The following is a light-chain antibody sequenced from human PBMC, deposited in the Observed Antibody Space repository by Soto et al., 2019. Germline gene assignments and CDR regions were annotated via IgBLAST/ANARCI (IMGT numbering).Light chain of an antibody. J-gene: IGKJ1*01. CDR2: AAS. Sequence: DIQMTQSPSSLSASIGDRFTITSRASENISRYLHWYQHKPGKAPKLLIYAASSLQSGVPSRFSGSGSGTDFTLTISSLQPEDFATYYCQESYSTPLWTFGQGTKVDIK. V-gene: IGKV1-39*01. CDR3: QESYSTPLWT. CDR1: ENISRY.